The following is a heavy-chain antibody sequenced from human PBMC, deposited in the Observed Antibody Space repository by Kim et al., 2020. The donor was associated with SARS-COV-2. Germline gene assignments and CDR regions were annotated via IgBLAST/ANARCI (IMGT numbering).Heavy chain of an antibody. V-gene: IGHV4-34*01. CDR3: ARSTYYYDSSGYYYSYYFDY. CDR2: INHSGST. J-gene: IGHJ4*02. Sequence: SETLSLTCAVYGGSFSGYYWSWIRQPPGKGLEWIGEINHSGSTNYNPSLKSRVTISVDTSKNQFSLKLSSVTAADTAVYYCARSTYYYDSSGYYYSYYFDYWGQGTLVTVSS. D-gene: IGHD3-22*01. CDR1: GGSFSGYY.